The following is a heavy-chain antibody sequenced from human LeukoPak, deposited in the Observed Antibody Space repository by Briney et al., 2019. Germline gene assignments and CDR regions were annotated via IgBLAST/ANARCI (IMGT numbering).Heavy chain of an antibody. V-gene: IGHV3-7*05. CDR3: ARGLQASAIVVVPAAWNGMDV. Sequence: GGSLRLSCAASGFTISSYWMSRVRQAPGKGLEWVANIKQDGGEKYYVDAVKGRFTISRDNAKNSLYLQMNSLRAEDTAVYYCARGLQASAIVVVPAAWNGMDVWGQGTTVTVSS. D-gene: IGHD2-2*01. CDR2: IKQDGGEK. CDR1: GFTISSYW. J-gene: IGHJ6*02.